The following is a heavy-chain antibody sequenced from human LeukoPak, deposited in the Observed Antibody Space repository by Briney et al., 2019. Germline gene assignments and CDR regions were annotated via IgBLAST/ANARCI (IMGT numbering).Heavy chain of an antibody. CDR2: IKQDGSEK. V-gene: IGHV3-7*01. J-gene: IGHJ4*02. CDR1: GFTFSSYW. D-gene: IGHD2-2*01. Sequence: GGSLRLSCAASGFTFSSYWMSWVRQAPGKGLEWVANIKQDGSEKYYVDSVKGRFTISRDNAKNSLYLQMNSLRAEDTAVYYCGSPREVPAGGPPPDSGGKEPRVT. CDR3: GSPREVPAGGPPPDS.